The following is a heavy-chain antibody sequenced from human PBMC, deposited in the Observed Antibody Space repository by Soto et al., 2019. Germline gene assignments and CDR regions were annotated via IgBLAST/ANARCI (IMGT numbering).Heavy chain of an antibody. Sequence: GASVKVSCKASGYTFTSYGISWVRQAPGQGLEWIGWISAYNGNTNYAQKLQGRVTMTTDTCTSTAYMELRSVRSDDTAVYYCARVGLSTYYYYGMDVWGQGTTVTVSS. J-gene: IGHJ6*02. V-gene: IGHV1-18*01. CDR3: ARVGLSTYYYYGMDV. CDR2: ISAYNGNT. D-gene: IGHD1-26*01. CDR1: GYTFTSYG.